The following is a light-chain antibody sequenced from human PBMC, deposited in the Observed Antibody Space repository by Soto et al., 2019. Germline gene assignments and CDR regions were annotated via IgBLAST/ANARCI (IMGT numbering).Light chain of an antibody. CDR3: QSYDSSLSGYV. J-gene: IGLJ2*01. CDR2: GNS. V-gene: IGLV1-40*01. Sequence: QSVLTQPPSVSGAPGQWVTISCTGSSSNIGAGYDVHWYQQLPGTAPKLLIYGNSNRPSGVPDRFSGSKSGTSASLAITGLQAEDEADYYCQSYDSSLSGYVFGGGTKLTVL. CDR1: SSNIGAGYD.